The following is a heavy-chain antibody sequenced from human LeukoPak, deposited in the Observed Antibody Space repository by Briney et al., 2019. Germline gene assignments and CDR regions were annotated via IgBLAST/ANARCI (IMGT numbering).Heavy chain of an antibody. CDR1: GFTFSSYS. CDR3: ARAGPPAFDP. V-gene: IGHV3-48*04. CDR2: ISYSGSTT. J-gene: IGHJ5*02. Sequence: PGGSLRLSCAASGFTFSSYSMKRVRQAPGKGLEWVSYISYSGSTTSYADSVKGRFTISRDNAKNSLYLQMNSLRAGDTAVYYCARAGPPAFDPWGQGTLVTVSS.